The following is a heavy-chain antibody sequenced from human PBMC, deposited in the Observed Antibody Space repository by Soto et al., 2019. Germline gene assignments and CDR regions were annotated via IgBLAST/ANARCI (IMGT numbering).Heavy chain of an antibody. CDR2: IRGSDGTT. V-gene: IGHV3-23*01. J-gene: IGHJ4*02. CDR1: GFSFSTFD. Sequence: EVQLLDSGGGLVQPGGSLRLSCEASGFSFSTFDMSWVRQAPGKGLQCVSFIRGSDGTTYSADSVRGRFTISRDNSRNTLYLQMNSLRADGTALYYCAKGACLDFWGRGTLVTVSS. CDR3: AKGACLDF.